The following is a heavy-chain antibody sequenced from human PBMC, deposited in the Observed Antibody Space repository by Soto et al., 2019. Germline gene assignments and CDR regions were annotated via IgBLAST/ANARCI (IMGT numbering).Heavy chain of an antibody. J-gene: IGHJ4*02. CDR3: AHSPWGAAPDY. D-gene: IGHD3-16*01. CDR2: IYWNDAK. Sequence: QITLKQSGPTLVKPTQTLTLPCTVSGFSVSARGVGVGWIRQPPGKALEGLGIIYWNDAKRYSPSPKSRLTITKDTSKNQVVLTLTNMDPVDTGTYYCAHSPWGAAPDYWGQGTPVTVSS. V-gene: IGHV2-5*01. CDR1: GFSVSARGVG.